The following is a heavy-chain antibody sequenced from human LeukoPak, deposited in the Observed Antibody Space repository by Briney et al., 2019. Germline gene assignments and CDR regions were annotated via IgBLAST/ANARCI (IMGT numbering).Heavy chain of an antibody. Sequence: GGSPRLSCAASGFTFSSYAMHWVRQAPGKGLEYVSAISSNGGSTYYANSVKGRFTISRDNSKNTLYLQMGSLRAEDMAVYYCARAGQDGDYSLAEYWFDPWGQGTLVTVSS. V-gene: IGHV3-64*01. J-gene: IGHJ5*02. CDR2: ISSNGGST. CDR1: GFTFSSYA. D-gene: IGHD4-17*01. CDR3: ARAGQDGDYSLAEYWFDP.